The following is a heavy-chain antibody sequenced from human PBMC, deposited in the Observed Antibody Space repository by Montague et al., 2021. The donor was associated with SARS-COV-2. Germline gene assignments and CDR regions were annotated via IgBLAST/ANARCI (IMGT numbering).Heavy chain of an antibody. CDR1: GGSISSGAYY. V-gene: IGHV4-31*03. J-gene: IGHJ3*02. Sequence: TLSLTCTVSGGSISSGAYYWSWIRPHPGKGLEWINYIYYSGSTYYNPSLKSRITISGATSKNQISLKLSSVTAADTAVYYCARARITMIVVVNAFHIWGQGSMVTVSS. CDR2: IYYSGST. CDR3: ARARITMIVVVNAFHI. D-gene: IGHD3-22*01.